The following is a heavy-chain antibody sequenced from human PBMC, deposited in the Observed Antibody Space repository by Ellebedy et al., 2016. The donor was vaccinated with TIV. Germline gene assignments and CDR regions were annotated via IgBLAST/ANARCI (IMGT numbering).Heavy chain of an antibody. D-gene: IGHD2-2*01. Sequence: ASVKVSXXASGYTFTDHYIHWVRQAPGQGLEWMGSINPNSGGTNYAQNFQGRVTMTRDTSISTAYMELSSLRSEDTAVYYCARGYCSSTSCYGRDYYYYGMDVWGQGTTVTVSS. CDR2: INPNSGGT. V-gene: IGHV1-2*02. CDR3: ARGYCSSTSCYGRDYYYYGMDV. CDR1: GYTFTDHY. J-gene: IGHJ6*02.